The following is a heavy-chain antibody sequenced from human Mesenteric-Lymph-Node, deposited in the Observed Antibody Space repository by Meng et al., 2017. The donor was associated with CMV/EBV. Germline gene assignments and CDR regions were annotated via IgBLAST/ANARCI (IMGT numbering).Heavy chain of an antibody. CDR1: GYTFTSYY. CDR3: ARECQGVVGQDNWFDP. CDR2: INPNSGGT. D-gene: IGHD3/OR15-3a*01. Sequence: ASVKVSCKASGYTFTSYYMHWVRQAPGQGLEWMGWINPNSGGTNYAQKFQGRVTMTRDTSISTAYMELSRLRSDDTAVYYCARECQGVVGQDNWFDPWGQGTLVTVSS. V-gene: IGHV1-2*02. J-gene: IGHJ5*02.